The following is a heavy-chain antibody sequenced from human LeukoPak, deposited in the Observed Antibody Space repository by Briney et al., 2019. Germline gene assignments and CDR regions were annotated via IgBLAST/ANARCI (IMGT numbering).Heavy chain of an antibody. V-gene: IGHV3-74*01. CDR3: AREKDTGDFDY. D-gene: IGHD5-18*01. Sequence: GGSLRLSCAASGFTFSSYAMSWVRQAPGRGLVWVSRINTDGSSTNYADSVKGRFTISRENAKNSLYLQMNSLRAGDTAVYYCAREKDTGDFDYWGQGTLVTVSS. CDR1: GFTFSSYA. CDR2: INTDGSST. J-gene: IGHJ4*02.